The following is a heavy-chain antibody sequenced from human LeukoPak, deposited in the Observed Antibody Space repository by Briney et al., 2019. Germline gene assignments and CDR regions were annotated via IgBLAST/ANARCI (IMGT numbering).Heavy chain of an antibody. J-gene: IGHJ4*02. CDR2: INPSSGST. V-gene: IGHV1-46*01. D-gene: IGHD4-23*01. CDR1: GYTFTYYY. Sequence: ASVKVSCKASGYTFTYYYMHWVRQAPGQGLEWMGIINPSSGSTSYAQKFQGRVTISVDTSKNQFSLKLSSVTAADTAVYYCASDYGGNSVGPFGNYWGQGTLVTVSS. CDR3: ASDYGGNSVGPFGNY.